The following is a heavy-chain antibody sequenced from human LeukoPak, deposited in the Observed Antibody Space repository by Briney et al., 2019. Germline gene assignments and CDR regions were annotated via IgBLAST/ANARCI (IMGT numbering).Heavy chain of an antibody. Sequence: ASVKVSCKASGYTFTSYDINWVRQATGQGLEWRGWMNPNSGNTGYAQKFQGRVTMTRNTSISTAYMELSSLRSEDTAVYYCARVDIVVVPAATPARNYYYYYGMDVWGQGTTVTVSS. CDR3: ARVDIVVVPAATPARNYYYYYGMDV. D-gene: IGHD2-2*01. CDR2: MNPNSGNT. V-gene: IGHV1-8*01. CDR1: GYTFTSYD. J-gene: IGHJ6*02.